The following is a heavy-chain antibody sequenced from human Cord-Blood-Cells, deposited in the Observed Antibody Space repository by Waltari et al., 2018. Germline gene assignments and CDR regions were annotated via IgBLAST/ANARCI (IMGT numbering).Heavy chain of an antibody. J-gene: IGHJ4*02. CDR2: ISYDGSNK. V-gene: IGHV3-30-3*01. CDR1: GFTFSSYA. CDR3: ARDLGLGKAAAGYFDY. D-gene: IGHD6-13*01. Sequence: QVQLVESGGGVVQPGWSLRLSCAASGFTFSSYAMNWVRQAPGKGLEWVAVISYDGSNKYYADSVKGRFTISRDNSKNTLYLQMNSLRAEDTAVYYCARDLGLGKAAAGYFDYWGQGTLVTVSS.